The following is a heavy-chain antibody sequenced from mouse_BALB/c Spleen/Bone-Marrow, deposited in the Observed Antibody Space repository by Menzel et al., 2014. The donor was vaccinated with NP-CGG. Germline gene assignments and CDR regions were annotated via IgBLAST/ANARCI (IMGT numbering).Heavy chain of an antibody. D-gene: IGHD1-1*01. Sequence: VQLKESGAELVRPGALVKLSCKASGFNIKDYYMHWVKQRPEQGLEWIGWIDPENGNTIYDPKFQGKATITADTSSNTAYLQLSSLTSEDTAVYCCARWDYYGSSYRYFDVWGAGTTVTVSS. J-gene: IGHJ1*01. CDR1: GFNIKDYY. CDR2: IDPENGNT. V-gene: IGHV14-1*02. CDR3: ARWDYYGSSYRYFDV.